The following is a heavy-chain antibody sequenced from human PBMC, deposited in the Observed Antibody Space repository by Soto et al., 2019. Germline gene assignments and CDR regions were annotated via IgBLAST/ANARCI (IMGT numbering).Heavy chain of an antibody. Sequence: PGGSLRLSCAASGFTVSSNYMSWVRQAPGKGLEWVSVIYSGGSTYYADSVKGRFTISRDNSKNTLYLQMNSLRAEDTAVYYCARGLGRCYYDSSDYFHLDFWGPGTLVTVFS. CDR3: ARGLGRCYYDSSDYFHLDF. CDR1: GFTVSSNY. CDR2: IYSGGST. J-gene: IGHJ4*02. V-gene: IGHV3-53*01. D-gene: IGHD3-22*01.